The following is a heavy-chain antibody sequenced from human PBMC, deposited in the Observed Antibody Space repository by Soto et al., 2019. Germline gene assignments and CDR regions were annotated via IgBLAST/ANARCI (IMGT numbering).Heavy chain of an antibody. CDR2: IYYTGAT. Sequence: QVELQESGPRLVKSSGTLSLTCEVSSGSISTGNWWSWVRQPPGKGLEWIGEIYYTGATNYNPSLKSRVTMTIGKSTDQFSLILTSATAADTAVYYCARVFSSGSGWMYYFDFWGQGILVSVSS. V-gene: IGHV4-4*02. CDR1: SGSISTGNW. CDR3: ARVFSSGSGWMYYFDF. D-gene: IGHD6-25*01. J-gene: IGHJ4*02.